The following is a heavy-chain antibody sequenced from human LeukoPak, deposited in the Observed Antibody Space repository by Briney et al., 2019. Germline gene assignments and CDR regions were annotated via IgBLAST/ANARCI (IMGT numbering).Heavy chain of an antibody. V-gene: IGHV4-59*01. D-gene: IGHD5-18*01. Sequence: SETLSLTCTASGGSISSYYWSWIRQPPGKGLELIGYIYDSGSTNYNPSLKSRVTISVDTSKNQFSLKLSSVTAADTAVYYCARHGGGYSYDYWGQGTLVTVPS. CDR3: ARHGGGYSYDY. CDR1: GGSISSYY. CDR2: IYDSGST. J-gene: IGHJ4*02.